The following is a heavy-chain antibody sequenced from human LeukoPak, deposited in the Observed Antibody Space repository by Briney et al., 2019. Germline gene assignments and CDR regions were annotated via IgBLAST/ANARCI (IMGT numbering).Heavy chain of an antibody. CDR2: IGRSGVAR. D-gene: IGHD3-3*01. CDR1: GFTFNISE. J-gene: IGHJ6*03. Sequence: GGSLRLPCAASGFTFNISEMNWVRQVPGEGLEWIAYIGRSGVARYYADSVEGRFTISRDNAKNSLYLQMNTLRAEDTAVYFCARVAQMTIFEVAHSLYYMDVWGIGTTVTVSS. V-gene: IGHV3-48*03. CDR3: ARVAQMTIFEVAHSLYYMDV.